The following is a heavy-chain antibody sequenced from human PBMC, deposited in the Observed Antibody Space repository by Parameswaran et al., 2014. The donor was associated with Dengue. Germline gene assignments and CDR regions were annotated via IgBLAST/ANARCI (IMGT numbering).Heavy chain of an antibody. J-gene: IGHJ5*02. CDR3: ARDPEGFGESLRWFDP. Sequence: WVRQAPGQGLEWMGWINPNSGGTNYAQKFQGRVTMTRDTSISTAYMELSRLRSDDTAVYYCARDPEGFGESLRWFDPWGQGTLVTVSS. CDR2: INPNSGGT. D-gene: IGHD3-10*01. V-gene: IGHV1-2*02.